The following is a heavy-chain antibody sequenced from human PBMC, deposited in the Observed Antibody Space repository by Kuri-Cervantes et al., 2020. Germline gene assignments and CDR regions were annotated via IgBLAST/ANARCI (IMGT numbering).Heavy chain of an antibody. Sequence: GESLKISCAASGFTFSSYGMHWVRQAPGKGLEWVAVIWYDGSNKYYADSVKGRFTISRDNSKNTLYLQMNSLRAGDTAVYYCARGSSSFDYWGQGTLVTVSS. CDR2: IWYDGSNK. CDR3: ARGSSSFDY. CDR1: GFTFSSYG. V-gene: IGHV3-33*08. J-gene: IGHJ4*02. D-gene: IGHD6-6*01.